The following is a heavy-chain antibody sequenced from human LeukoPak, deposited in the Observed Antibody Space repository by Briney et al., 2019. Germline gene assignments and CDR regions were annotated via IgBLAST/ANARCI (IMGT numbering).Heavy chain of an antibody. D-gene: IGHD6-19*01. V-gene: IGHV3-23*01. CDR3: ARAGTLAGTGGGFDY. Sequence: PGGSLRLSCAASGFTFYNYPMSWVRQAPGKGLEWVSAISGSGSSTYYADSVKGRFTISRDNAKNSLYLQMNSLRADDTAVYYCARAGTLAGTGGGFDYWGQGTLVTVSS. J-gene: IGHJ4*02. CDR1: GFTFYNYP. CDR2: ISGSGSST.